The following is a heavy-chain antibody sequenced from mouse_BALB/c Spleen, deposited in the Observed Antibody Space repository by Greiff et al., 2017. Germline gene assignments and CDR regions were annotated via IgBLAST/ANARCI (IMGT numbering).Heavy chain of an antibody. CDR3: ARQGYYGSSSRFAY. CDR2: ISYSGST. D-gene: IGHD1-1*01. J-gene: IGHJ3*01. Sequence: EVQLQQSGPGLVKPSQSLSLTCTVTGYSITSDYAWNWIRQFPGNKLEWMGYISYSGSTSYNPSLKSRISITRDTSKNQFFLQLNSVTTEDTATYYCARQGYYGSSSRFAYWGQGTLVTVCA. V-gene: IGHV3-2*02. CDR1: GYSITSDYA.